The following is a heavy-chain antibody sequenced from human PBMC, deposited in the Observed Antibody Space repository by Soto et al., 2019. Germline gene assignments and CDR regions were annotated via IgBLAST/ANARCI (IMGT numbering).Heavy chain of an antibody. CDR3: VRASSYYDGRDLFDF. V-gene: IGHV3-21*01. CDR2: ISGTITDI. D-gene: IGHD3-16*01. CDR1: GVTFVTYG. J-gene: IGHJ4*02. Sequence: QXRSGTGSGVTFVTYGMNWVLQALGTDLEWVSSISGTITDISFSDSLKGRFTISRDNANNAVYLQMNNLRVDDSAVYFCVRASSYYDGRDLFDFWGQG.